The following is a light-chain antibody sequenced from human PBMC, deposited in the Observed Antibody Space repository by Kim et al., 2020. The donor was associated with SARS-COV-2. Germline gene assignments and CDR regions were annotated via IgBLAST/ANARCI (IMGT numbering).Light chain of an antibody. CDR3: QQSYKTPFS. CDR1: QSISNY. Sequence: SASVGDRVTITCRASQSISNYLNWYQQEPGKAPKLLIYAASSLQSGVSSRFSGSGSGTDFTLTIGSLQPEDFATYFCQQSYKTPFSFGQGTSWRS. CDR2: AAS. J-gene: IGKJ2*03. V-gene: IGKV1-39*01.